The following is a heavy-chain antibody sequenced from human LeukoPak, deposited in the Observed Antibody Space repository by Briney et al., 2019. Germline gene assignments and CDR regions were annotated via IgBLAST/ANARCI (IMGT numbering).Heavy chain of an antibody. Sequence: SETLSLTCAVYGGSFSGYYWSWIRQPPGKGLEWIGEINQSGSTNYNPSLKSRVTISVDTSKNQFSLKLSSVTAADTAVYYCARGAVLRFLEWLRAPSWFDPWGQGPLVTVPS. CDR2: INQSGST. CDR1: GGSFSGYY. J-gene: IGHJ5*02. D-gene: IGHD3-3*01. CDR3: ARGAVLRFLEWLRAPSWFDP. V-gene: IGHV4-34*01.